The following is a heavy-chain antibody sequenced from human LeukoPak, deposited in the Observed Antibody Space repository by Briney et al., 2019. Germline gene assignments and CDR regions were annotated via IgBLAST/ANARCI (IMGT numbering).Heavy chain of an antibody. J-gene: IGHJ4*02. CDR3: ARGYYYDSSGYYTQGYHYFDY. V-gene: IGHV4-59*01. D-gene: IGHD3-22*01. CDR2: IYYSGST. CDR1: GGSISSYY. Sequence: SETLSLTCTVSGGSISSYYWSWIRQPPGKGLEWIGYIYYSGSTNYNPSLKSRVTISVDTSKNQFSLKLSSVTAADTAVYYCARGYYYDSSGYYTQGYHYFDYWGQGTLVTVSS.